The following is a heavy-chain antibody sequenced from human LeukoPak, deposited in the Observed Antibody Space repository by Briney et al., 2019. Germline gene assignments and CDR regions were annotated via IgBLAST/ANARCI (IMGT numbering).Heavy chain of an antibody. CDR1: GFTFSSYH. CDR2: IHSTSSTI. J-gene: IGHJ4*02. Sequence: PGGSLRLSCAASGFTFSSYHMNWVRQAPGKGLEWISYIHSTSSTIHYADSVKGRFTISRDNAKNSLYLQMNSLRAEETAVYYCARVVQDVTGADFWGQGTLVTVSS. CDR3: ARVVQDVTGADF. D-gene: IGHD3-9*01. V-gene: IGHV3-48*01.